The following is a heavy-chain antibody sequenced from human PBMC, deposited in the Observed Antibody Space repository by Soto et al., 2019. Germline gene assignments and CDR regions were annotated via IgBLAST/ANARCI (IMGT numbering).Heavy chain of an antibody. CDR1: GYTFTSYA. D-gene: IGHD3-22*01. V-gene: IGHV1-3*01. CDR3: ARSNDYYDSSGYYYYYYYGMDV. J-gene: IGHJ6*02. CDR2: INAGNGNT. Sequence: GASVKVSCKASGYTFTSYAMHWVRESPGQRLEWMGWINAGNGNTKYSQKFQGRVTITRDTSASTAYMELSSLRSEDTAVYYCARSNDYYDSSGYYYYYYYGMDVWGQGTTVTVSS.